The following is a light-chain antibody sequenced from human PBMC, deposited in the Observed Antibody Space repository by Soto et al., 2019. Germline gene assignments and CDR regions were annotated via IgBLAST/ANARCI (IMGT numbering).Light chain of an antibody. V-gene: IGKV3-20*01. J-gene: IGKJ1*01. CDR3: QQYGTSPGWT. CDR2: GAS. Sequence: ESVLTQSPGTLSLSPGERATLSCRASQTVSGNYVAWYQQKPGQAPRLLIYGASSRATGIPDRFSGSGSGTDFTLTISRLEPEDFAVYYCQQYGTSPGWTFGHRTKVEIK. CDR1: QTVSGNY.